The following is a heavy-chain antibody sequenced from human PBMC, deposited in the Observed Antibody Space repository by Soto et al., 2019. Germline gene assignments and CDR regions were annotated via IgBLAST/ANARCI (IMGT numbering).Heavy chain of an antibody. CDR1: GGSISSGGYY. Sequence: QVQLQESGPGLVKPSQTLSLTCTVSGGSISSGGYYWSWIRQHPGKGLEWIGYIYYSGSTYYNPSLKSRVTISVDTSKNQFSLKLSSVSAADTAVYYCARDRAGALYFDYWGQGTLVTVSS. D-gene: IGHD6-13*01. J-gene: IGHJ4*02. CDR2: IYYSGST. CDR3: ARDRAGALYFDY. V-gene: IGHV4-31*03.